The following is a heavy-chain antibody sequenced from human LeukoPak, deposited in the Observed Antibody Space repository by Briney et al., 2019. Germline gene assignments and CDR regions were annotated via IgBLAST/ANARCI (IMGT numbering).Heavy chain of an antibody. V-gene: IGHV4-59*01. CDR1: GGSISSYY. D-gene: IGHD2-15*01. CDR2: IYYSGST. CDR3: ARDRRRDQDWFDP. Sequence: SETLSLTCTVSGGSISSYYWSWIRQPPGKGLEWIGYIYYSGSTNYNPSLKSRVTISVDTSKNQFSLKLSSVTAADTAMYYCARDRRRDQDWFDPWGQGTLVTVSS. J-gene: IGHJ5*02.